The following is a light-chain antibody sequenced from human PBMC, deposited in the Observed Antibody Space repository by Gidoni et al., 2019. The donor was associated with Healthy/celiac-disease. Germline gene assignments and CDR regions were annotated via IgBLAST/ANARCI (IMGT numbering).Light chain of an antibody. CDR3: LLSYSGASWV. CDR2: DTS. Sequence: QAVVTQAPSLTVSPGGTVTLTCGSSTGAVTSGHYPYWFQQKPGQAPRTLIYDTSNKPSWTPARFSGSLLGGKAALTLSGAQPEDEAEYYCLLSYSGASWVFGGGTKLTVL. V-gene: IGLV7-46*01. CDR1: TGAVTSGHY. J-gene: IGLJ3*02.